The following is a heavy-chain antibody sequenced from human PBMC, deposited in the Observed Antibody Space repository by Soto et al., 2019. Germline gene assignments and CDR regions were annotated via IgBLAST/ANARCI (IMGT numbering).Heavy chain of an antibody. Sequence: GGSLRLSCAASGFKFSDYWMSWVRQAPGKGLEWVGNIKHDTSEAHYADSVKGRFAITRDNIKNFLFLQMNGLRSDDTASYYCARDGLLFSGPYRPSRFDYWGLGTLVTVSS. CDR2: IKHDTSEA. CDR1: GFKFSDYW. D-gene: IGHD3-16*02. V-gene: IGHV3-7*03. CDR3: ARDGLLFSGPYRPSRFDY. J-gene: IGHJ4*02.